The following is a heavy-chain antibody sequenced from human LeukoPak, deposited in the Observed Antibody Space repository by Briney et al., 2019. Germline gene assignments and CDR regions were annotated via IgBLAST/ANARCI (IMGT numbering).Heavy chain of an antibody. CDR3: AKGDFWSGYYTGYGY. D-gene: IGHD3-3*01. V-gene: IGHV3-23*01. CDR2: ISGSGGSI. CDR1: GFTFSSYA. J-gene: IGHJ4*02. Sequence: GGSLRLSCAASGFTFSSYAMSWVRQAPGKGLEWVSAISGSGGSIYYADSVKGRFTISRDNSKNTLYLQMNSLRAEDTAVYYCAKGDFWSGYYTGYGYWGQGTLVTVSS.